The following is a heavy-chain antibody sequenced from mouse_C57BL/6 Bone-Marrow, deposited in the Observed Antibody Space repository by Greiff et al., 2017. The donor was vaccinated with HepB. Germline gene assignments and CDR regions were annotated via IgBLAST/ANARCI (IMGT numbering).Heavy chain of an antibody. J-gene: IGHJ2*01. CDR1: GYSITSGYN. Sequence: DVKLQESGPGLVKPSQSLSLTCSVTGYSITSGYNWNWIRQFPGNKLEWMGYISYDGSNNYNPSLKNRISITRDTSTNQFFLKLNSVTTEDTATYYCARKTGAYYFDYWGQGTTLTVSS. CDR3: ARKTGAYYFDY. V-gene: IGHV3-6*01. D-gene: IGHD4-1*01. CDR2: ISYDGSN.